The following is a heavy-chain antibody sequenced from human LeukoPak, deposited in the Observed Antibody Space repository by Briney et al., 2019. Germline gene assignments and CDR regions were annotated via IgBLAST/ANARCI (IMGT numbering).Heavy chain of an antibody. V-gene: IGHV4-4*09. Sequence: SETLSLTCTVSGGSISSYYWSWIRQPPGKGLEWIGYIYTSGSTNYNPSLKSRVTISVDTSKNQFSLKLSSVTAADTAVYYCARMGSGVRTRLLHPWGQGTLVTVSS. CDR1: GGSISSYY. D-gene: IGHD2-21*01. J-gene: IGHJ5*02. CDR3: ARMGSGVRTRLLHP. CDR2: IYTSGST.